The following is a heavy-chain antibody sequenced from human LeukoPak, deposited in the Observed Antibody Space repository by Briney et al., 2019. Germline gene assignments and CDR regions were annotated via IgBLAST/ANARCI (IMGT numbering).Heavy chain of an antibody. CDR2: MYYSGST. CDR3: ARRQALNFDY. J-gene: IGHJ4*02. CDR1: GASMRHFY. D-gene: IGHD6-19*01. V-gene: IGHV4-59*08. Sequence: SETLSLTCSVSGASMRHFYWSWIRQPPGKGLEWIGYMYYSGSTNSNPSLKSRVTISVDTSKNQFSLKLSSVTAADTAVYYCARRQALNFDYWGQGTLVTVSS.